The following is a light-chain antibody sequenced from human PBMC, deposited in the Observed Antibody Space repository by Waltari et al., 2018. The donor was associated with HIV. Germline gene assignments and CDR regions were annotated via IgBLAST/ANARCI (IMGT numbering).Light chain of an antibody. J-gene: IGKJ5*01. Sequence: DIQMTQSPSSLSASVGDRVSITCQASDDIIFYLNWFQQKPGTAPKLLIYDASHLETGVSSRFTANGSETDFTFTITTPQAEDVGTYYCQQFYRLPITFGQGTRLDIK. CDR1: DDIIFY. V-gene: IGKV1-33*01. CDR2: DAS. CDR3: QQFYRLPIT.